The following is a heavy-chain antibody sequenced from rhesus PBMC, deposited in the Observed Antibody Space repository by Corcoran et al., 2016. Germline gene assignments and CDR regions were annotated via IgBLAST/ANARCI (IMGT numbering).Heavy chain of an antibody. J-gene: IGHJ4*01. CDR3: ARLGDDYGYYYTPYFDY. CDR1: GGSFSSYW. V-gene: IGHV4-80*01. CDR2: INGNSGIT. Sequence: QVQLQESGPGLVKPSETLSLTCAVSGGSFSSYWWSWIRQPPGKGLEWIGEINGNSGITNYNPSLKSRVTISKDASRIQFSLKLSSVTAADTAVYYYARLGDDYGYYYTPYFDYWGQGVLVTVSS. D-gene: IGHD3S6*01.